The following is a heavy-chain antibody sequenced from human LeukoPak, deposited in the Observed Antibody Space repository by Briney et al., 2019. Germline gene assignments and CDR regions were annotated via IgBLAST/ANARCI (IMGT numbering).Heavy chain of an antibody. Sequence: PSETLSLTCTVSGGSISSSSYYWGWIRQPPGKGLEYIGSIYYSGSTYYNPSLKSRVTMSVDTSKNHFSLKLSSVTAADTAVYYCARGQGTVTTHWGQGTLVTVSS. CDR3: ARGQGTVTTH. CDR1: GGSISSSSYY. D-gene: IGHD4-17*01. J-gene: IGHJ4*02. CDR2: IYYSGST. V-gene: IGHV4-39*02.